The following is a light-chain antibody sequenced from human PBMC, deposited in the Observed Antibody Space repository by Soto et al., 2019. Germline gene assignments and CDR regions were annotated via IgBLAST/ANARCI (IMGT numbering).Light chain of an antibody. Sequence: DIVMTQTPLSLSVTPGQAASISCKSSQTARHSDGRTYLYWYRQKPGQPPQLLMYEVSNRFSGVTERFSGSGSGTDFTLNISRVEADDVGVYYCMQSIDLPPTFGQGNKLEIK. CDR2: EVS. J-gene: IGKJ2*01. CDR3: MQSIDLPPT. CDR1: QTARHSDGRTY. V-gene: IGKV2D-29*01.